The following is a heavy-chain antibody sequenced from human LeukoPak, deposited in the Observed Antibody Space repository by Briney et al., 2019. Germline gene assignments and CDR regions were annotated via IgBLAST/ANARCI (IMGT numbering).Heavy chain of an antibody. CDR1: GYTFTGYY. Sequence: ASVKVSCKASGYTFTGYYMHWVRQAPGQGLEWMGWINPNSGGTNYEQKFQGRVIMTRDTSISTAYMELSRLRSDDTAVYYCARHMTTANNWFDPWGQGTLVTVSS. V-gene: IGHV1-2*02. D-gene: IGHD4-17*01. CDR2: INPNSGGT. J-gene: IGHJ5*02. CDR3: ARHMTTANNWFDP.